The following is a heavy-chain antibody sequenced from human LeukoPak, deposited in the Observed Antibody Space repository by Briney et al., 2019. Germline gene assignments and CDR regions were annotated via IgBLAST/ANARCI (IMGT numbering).Heavy chain of an antibody. Sequence: GESLKISCKCSGYRFSTYWIGWVRQMPGKGLEWWGIFYPGDSDTRYSPSVQGQVTISADKSISTAYLQWSSLKASDTAMYYCARHMTSYTGSPHYFDYWGQGTLVTVSS. CDR1: GYRFSTYW. V-gene: IGHV5-51*01. D-gene: IGHD1-26*01. CDR3: ARHMTSYTGSPHYFDY. J-gene: IGHJ4*02. CDR2: FYPGDSDT.